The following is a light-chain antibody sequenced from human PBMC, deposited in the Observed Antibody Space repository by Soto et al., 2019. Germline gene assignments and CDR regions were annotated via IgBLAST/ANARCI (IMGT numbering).Light chain of an antibody. CDR2: DVS. CDR3: NSYTNSSTYV. Sequence: QSVLTQPAPVSGSPGKAYTISCTGTSRDVGGYNYVSWYQQHPGKAPKLMIYDVSNRPSGVSNRFSGSKSGNTASLTISGLQAEDEADYYCNSYTNSSTYVFGTGTKVT. J-gene: IGLJ1*01. V-gene: IGLV2-14*01. CDR1: SRDVGGYNY.